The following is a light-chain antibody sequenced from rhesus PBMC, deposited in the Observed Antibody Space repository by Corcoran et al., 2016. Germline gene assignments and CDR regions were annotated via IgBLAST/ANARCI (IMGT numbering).Light chain of an antibody. CDR2: GAT. CDR3: QQYSNWPMYS. CDR1: QRVSSY. V-gene: IGKV3S9*01. J-gene: IGKJ2*01. Sequence: EIVMTQSPATLSLSPGERATLSCRAGQRVSSYVAWYQQKPEQAPRLRISGATSRATGIPDRFSGSGSGTDFNLTISSLEPEDFAVYYCQQYSNWPMYSFGQGTKVEIK.